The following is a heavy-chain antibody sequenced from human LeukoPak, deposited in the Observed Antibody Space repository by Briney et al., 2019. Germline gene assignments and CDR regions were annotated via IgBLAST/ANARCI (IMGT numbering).Heavy chain of an antibody. CDR1: EFTFSTSN. J-gene: IGHJ3*02. D-gene: IGHD6-6*01. Sequence: GGSLRLSCTGSEFTFSTSNMNWVRQAPGKGLEWVSSISSSGGYMYYAGSVEGRFTISRDNAKNSLYLQMNSLRAEDTAVYYCARDRTSTWSSYAFDIWGQGTVVTVSS. CDR2: ISSSGGYM. CDR3: ARDRTSTWSSYAFDI. V-gene: IGHV3-21*01.